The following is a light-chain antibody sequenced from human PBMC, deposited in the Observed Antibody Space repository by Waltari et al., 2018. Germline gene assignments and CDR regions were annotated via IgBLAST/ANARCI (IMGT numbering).Light chain of an antibody. CDR3: LVWHSTTDHHGV. J-gene: IGLJ2*01. Sequence: SYVVTQSPSVSVAPGETARITCGGDNIGSKRVHWYQQRPGQAPVLVISYDSDRPSGIPERVAGANSGTTATRTISWVEADDEADYYCLVWHSTTDHHGVFGGGTKLTVL. V-gene: IGLV3-21*04. CDR2: YDS. CDR1: NIGSKR.